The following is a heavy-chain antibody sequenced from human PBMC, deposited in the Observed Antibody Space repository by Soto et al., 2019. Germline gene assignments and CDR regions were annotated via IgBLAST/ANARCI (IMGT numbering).Heavy chain of an antibody. J-gene: IGHJ3*02. V-gene: IGHV3-23*01. D-gene: IGHD2-8*02. Sequence: PGGSLRLSCAASGFSCSCYDMTWLRQAPGKGLEWVSTILVGGSTHYPGSVKGRFTISRDSSKNTVFLQMNSLTAGDTALYYCAKATATGGGAFDIRGQGTMVTVSS. CDR2: ILVGGST. CDR1: GFSCSCYD. CDR3: AKATATGGGAFDI.